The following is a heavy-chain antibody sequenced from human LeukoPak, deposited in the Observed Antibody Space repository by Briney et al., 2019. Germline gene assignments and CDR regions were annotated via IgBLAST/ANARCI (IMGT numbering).Heavy chain of an antibody. J-gene: IGHJ4*02. CDR1: GYTFTSYA. D-gene: IGHD2-15*01. CDR2: INAGNGNT. CDR3: ARDSCSGGSCYWFDY. Sequence: ASVKVSCKASGYTFTSYAMHWVRQAPGQRLEWMGWINAGNGNTKYSQEFQGRVTITRDTSASTAYMEPSSLRSEDMAVYYCARDSCSGGSCYWFDYWGQGTLVTVSS. V-gene: IGHV1-3*03.